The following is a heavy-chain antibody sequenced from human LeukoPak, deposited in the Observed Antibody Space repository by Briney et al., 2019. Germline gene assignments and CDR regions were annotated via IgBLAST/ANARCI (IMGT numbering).Heavy chain of an antibody. Sequence: GGSLRLSCAASGFNFSSYSMNWVRQAPGKGLEWVSSISSSSSYIYYADSVKGRFTISRDNAKNSLYLQMNSLRAEDTAVYYCARESHGPPGKLLFYYYYGMDVWGQGTTVTVSS. CDR3: ARESHGPPGKLLFYYYYGMDV. V-gene: IGHV3-21*01. CDR2: ISSSSSYI. CDR1: GFNFSSYS. D-gene: IGHD3-10*01. J-gene: IGHJ6*02.